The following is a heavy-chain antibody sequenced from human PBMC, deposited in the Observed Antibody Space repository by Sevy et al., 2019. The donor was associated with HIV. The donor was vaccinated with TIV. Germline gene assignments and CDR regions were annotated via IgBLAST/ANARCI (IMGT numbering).Heavy chain of an antibody. CDR2: IRGKEYGGTT. J-gene: IGHJ4*02. Sequence: GGSLRLSCTGSGFTFGDYAMSWFRQAPGKGLEWVGFIRGKEYGGTTEYAASVKGRFTISRDDSKSTASLQMNSLKTEDTGVYYCSRGGSGSYTVGLYWGQGTLVTVSS. D-gene: IGHD3-10*01. CDR3: SRGGSGSYTVGLY. CDR1: GFTFGDYA. V-gene: IGHV3-49*03.